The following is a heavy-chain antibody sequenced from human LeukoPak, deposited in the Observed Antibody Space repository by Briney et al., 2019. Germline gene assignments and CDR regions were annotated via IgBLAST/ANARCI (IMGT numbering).Heavy chain of an antibody. J-gene: IGHJ4*02. CDR3: ARDQGGGGGYSYFDY. Sequence: ASVRVSCKASGYTFTNYYMHGVRQAPGQGLEWMGIINPNGGSTSYAQKFQGRVTMTRDTSTSTVYMELSRLRSEDTAVYYCARDQGGGGGYSYFDYWGQGTLVTVSS. V-gene: IGHV1-46*01. D-gene: IGHD5-12*01. CDR2: INPNGGST. CDR1: GYTFTNYY.